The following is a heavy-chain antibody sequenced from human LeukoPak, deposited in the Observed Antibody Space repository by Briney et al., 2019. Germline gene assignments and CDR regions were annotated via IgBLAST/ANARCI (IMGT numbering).Heavy chain of an antibody. CDR2: ISSRSRDV. CDR1: GFIFSSYN. Sequence: GGSLRLSCAASGFIFSSYNMNWVRQAPGKGLEWVSSISSRSRDVYYADSVKGRLTISRDNTKSSLFLQMDSLRAEDTAVYYCASTIVTTVYPPGWYFDLWGRGTQVTVSS. J-gene: IGHJ2*01. CDR3: ASTIVTTVYPPGWYFDL. D-gene: IGHD4-17*01. V-gene: IGHV3-21*06.